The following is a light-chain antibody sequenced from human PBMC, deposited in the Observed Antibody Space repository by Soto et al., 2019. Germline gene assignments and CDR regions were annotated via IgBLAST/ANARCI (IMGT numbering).Light chain of an antibody. J-gene: IGLJ3*02. V-gene: IGLV2-14*01. Sequence: QSALTQPASVSGSPGQSITISCTGTASDIGNYNYVSWYQVHPGKDPKLLIYGVSNRPSGVSNRFSGSKSGNAASLTISGLQAEDEADYYCYSYSAYTTLWVFGGGTKLTVL. CDR2: GVS. CDR3: YSYSAYTTLWV. CDR1: ASDIGNYNY.